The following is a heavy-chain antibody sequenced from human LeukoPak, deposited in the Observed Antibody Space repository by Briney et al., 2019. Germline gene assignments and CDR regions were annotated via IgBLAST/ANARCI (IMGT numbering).Heavy chain of an antibody. V-gene: IGHV3-23*01. CDR1: VFTLADET. Sequence: GSLRLSCAHSVFTLADETIGSGCQAPGKGVEWGSDISGSGSKTYYADSVKGRFTISRDNSRNTLYVQMNTARAEDTALFSCANHRHGYHRAIESWGQGTLVTVSS. J-gene: IGHJ4*02. CDR2: ISGSGSKT. D-gene: IGHD3-3*01. CDR3: ANHRHGYHRAIES.